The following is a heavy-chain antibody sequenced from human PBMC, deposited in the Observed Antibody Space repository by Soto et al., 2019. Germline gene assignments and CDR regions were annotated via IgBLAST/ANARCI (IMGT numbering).Heavy chain of an antibody. V-gene: IGHV4-59*01. CDR2: IYYSGST. D-gene: IGHD3-22*01. Sequence: PSETLSLTCTVSGGSISSYYWSWIRQPPGKGLEWIGYIYYSGSTNYNPSLKSRVTISVDTSKNQFSLKLSSVTAADTAVYYCARPANYYDSSGYRYWGKGTLVTVSS. CDR1: GGSISSYY. CDR3: ARPANYYDSSGYRY. J-gene: IGHJ4*02.